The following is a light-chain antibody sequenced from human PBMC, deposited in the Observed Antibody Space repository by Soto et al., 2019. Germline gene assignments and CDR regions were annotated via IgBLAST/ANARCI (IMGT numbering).Light chain of an antibody. V-gene: IGLV2-14*01. J-gene: IGLJ1*01. CDR3: VSYATSTTLYV. CDR1: SSDVGSFNY. CDR2: EVT. Sequence: VLTQPASVSGSPGQSITISCTATSSDVGSFNYVSWYQHHPGKAPKLMIYEVTSRPSGVSNRFSGSKSGNTASLTISGLQAEDEADYYCVSYATSTTLYVFGSGTKVTVL.